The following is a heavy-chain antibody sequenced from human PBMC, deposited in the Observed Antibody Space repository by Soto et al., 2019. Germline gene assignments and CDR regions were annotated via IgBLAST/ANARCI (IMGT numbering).Heavy chain of an antibody. J-gene: IGHJ4*02. CDR2: IYYSGST. D-gene: IGHD5-18*01. Sequence: ETLSLTCTVSGGSISSYYWSWIRQPPGKGLEWIGYIYYSGSTNYNPSLKSRVTISVDTSKNQFSLKLSSATAADTAVYYCARVMDTARGGIDYWGQGTLVTVSS. V-gene: IGHV4-59*01. CDR1: GGSISSYY. CDR3: ARVMDTARGGIDY.